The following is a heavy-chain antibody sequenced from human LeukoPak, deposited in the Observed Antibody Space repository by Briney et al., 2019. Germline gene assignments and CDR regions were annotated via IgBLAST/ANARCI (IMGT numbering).Heavy chain of an antibody. D-gene: IGHD4-23*01. CDR2: IYYSGST. Sequence: SETLSLTCAVSGYSISGGYYWGWIRQPPGKGLEWIGSIYYSGSTYYNPSLKSRVTISVDTSKNQFSLKLSSVTAADTAVYYCARHRGNLDYWGQGTLVTVSS. CDR1: GYSISGGYY. CDR3: ARHRGNLDY. J-gene: IGHJ4*02. V-gene: IGHV4-38-2*01.